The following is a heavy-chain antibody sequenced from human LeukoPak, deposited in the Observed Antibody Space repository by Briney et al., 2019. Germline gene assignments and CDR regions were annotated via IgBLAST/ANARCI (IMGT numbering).Heavy chain of an antibody. Sequence: GGSLGLSCAASGFTFSSYEMNWVRQAPGKGLEWVSYISSSGSTIYYADSVKGRFTISRDNAKNSLYLQMNSLRAEDTAVSYCARDQGSKYSSGWSISYYYYYYMDVWGKGTTVTVSS. J-gene: IGHJ6*03. CDR2: ISSSGSTI. D-gene: IGHD6-19*01. CDR3: ARDQGSKYSSGWSISYYYYYYMDV. V-gene: IGHV3-48*03. CDR1: GFTFSSYE.